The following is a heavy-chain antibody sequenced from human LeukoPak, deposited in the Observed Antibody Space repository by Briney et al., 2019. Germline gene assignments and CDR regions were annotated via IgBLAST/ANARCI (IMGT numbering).Heavy chain of an antibody. V-gene: IGHV1-18*01. CDR3: ARADGVATTYYFDY. D-gene: IGHD5-12*01. CDR1: GYTFTSYG. Sequence: VASVKVSCKASGYTFTSYGISWVRQAPGQGLEWMGWISAYNGNTNYAQKLQGRVTMTTDTSTSTAYMELRSLRSGDTAVYYCARADGVATTYYFDYWGQGTLVTVSS. J-gene: IGHJ4*02. CDR2: ISAYNGNT.